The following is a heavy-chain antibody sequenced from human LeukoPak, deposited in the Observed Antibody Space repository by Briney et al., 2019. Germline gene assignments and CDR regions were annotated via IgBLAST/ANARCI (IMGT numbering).Heavy chain of an antibody. D-gene: IGHD6-13*01. V-gene: IGHV3-64*01. J-gene: IGHJ4*02. CDR2: ISSNGDST. CDR1: GFTFSTYP. Sequence: GGSLRLSCVASGFTFSTYPMHWVRQAPGKGLEYVAAISSNGDSTYYAKSVKGRFTISRDNSKDTLFLQMGSLRVEDMAVYYCARETAAAATASFDSWGQGALVTVSS. CDR3: ARETAAAATASFDS.